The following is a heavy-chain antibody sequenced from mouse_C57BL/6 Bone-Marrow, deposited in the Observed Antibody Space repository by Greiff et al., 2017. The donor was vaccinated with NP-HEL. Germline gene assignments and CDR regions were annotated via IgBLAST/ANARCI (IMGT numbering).Heavy chain of an antibody. CDR1: GYTFTSYL. CDR2: IDPNSGGN. Sequence: VQLQQPGAELVKPGASVKLSCKASGYTFTSYLMHWVKQRPGRGLEWIGRIDPNSGGNKYNEKFKSKATLTVDKPTSTAYMQRNSLTSEDSAVYYCARYYYGSSSFDYWGQGTTLTVSS. V-gene: IGHV1-72*01. CDR3: ARYYYGSSSFDY. J-gene: IGHJ2*01. D-gene: IGHD1-1*01.